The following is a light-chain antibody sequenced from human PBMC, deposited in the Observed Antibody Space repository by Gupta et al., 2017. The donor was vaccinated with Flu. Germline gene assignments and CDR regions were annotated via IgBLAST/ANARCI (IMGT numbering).Light chain of an antibody. J-gene: IGKJ3*01. CDR1: QSVGGD. CDR3: QQYNNWPPIT. V-gene: IGKV3-15*01. Sequence: EIVMTQSPATLSASPGDRATLSCRASQSVGGDLAWYQQRRGQAPRLLIYGTSNRATGVPARFSGSGSGTEFTLTITSLQSEDFAVYYCQQYNNWPPITFGPGTKVDIK. CDR2: GTS.